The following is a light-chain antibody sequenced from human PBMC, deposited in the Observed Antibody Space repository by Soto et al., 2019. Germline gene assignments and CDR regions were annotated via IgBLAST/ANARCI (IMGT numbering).Light chain of an antibody. CDR1: QSISSN. J-gene: IGKJ1*01. CDR2: GAS. V-gene: IGKV3-15*01. Sequence: EIVLTQSPATLSLPPGERATLSCRASQSISSNLAWYQQKPGQAPRLLIYGASTRATGIPARFSGSGSGTEFTLTISSLQSEDFAVYYCQQYNNWPLTFGQGTKV. CDR3: QQYNNWPLT.